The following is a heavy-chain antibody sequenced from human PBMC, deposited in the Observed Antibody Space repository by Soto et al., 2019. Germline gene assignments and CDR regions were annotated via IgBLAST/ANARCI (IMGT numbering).Heavy chain of an antibody. D-gene: IGHD2-15*01. CDR1: GGSISSCANN. V-gene: IGHV4-39*02. CDR3: GRDFCRGGSRLYYSYDGLDV. CDR2: MYYSWSY. J-gene: IGHJ6*02. Sequence: SETLSLTCTVSGGSISSCANNWGWIRQPPGKGLVWIRSMYYSWSYYYNPSLNSLVTISVDTSKNLFLLNLTSVTAADKAVYYCGRDFCRGGSRLYYSYDGLDVWGQGTTVTVSS.